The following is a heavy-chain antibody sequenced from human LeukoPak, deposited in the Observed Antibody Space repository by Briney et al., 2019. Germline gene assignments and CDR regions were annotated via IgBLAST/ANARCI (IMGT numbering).Heavy chain of an antibody. D-gene: IGHD1-26*01. J-gene: IGHJ4*02. V-gene: IGHV3-74*01. Sequence: GGSLRLSCAASGFTFSSSWMNWVRQAPGKGLVWVTRITPDGSGTGYADSAKGRFTISRDNAQNTLYLQMNGLTAEDTAVYYCARGILGADYWGQGTLVTVSS. CDR3: ARGILGADY. CDR1: GFTFSSSW. CDR2: ITPDGSGT.